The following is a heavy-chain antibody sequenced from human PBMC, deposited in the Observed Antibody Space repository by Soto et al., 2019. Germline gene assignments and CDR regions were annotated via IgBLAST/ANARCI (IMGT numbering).Heavy chain of an antibody. CDR3: ARDRSDYGDSYYYYGMDV. V-gene: IGHV3-30-3*01. Sequence: PGGSLRLSCAASGFTFSSYAMHWVRQAPGKGLEWVAVISYDGSNKYYADSVKGRFTISRDNSKNTLYLQMNSLRAEDTAVYYCARDRSDYGDSYYYYGMDVWGQGTTVTVSS. CDR2: ISYDGSNK. J-gene: IGHJ6*02. CDR1: GFTFSSYA. D-gene: IGHD4-17*01.